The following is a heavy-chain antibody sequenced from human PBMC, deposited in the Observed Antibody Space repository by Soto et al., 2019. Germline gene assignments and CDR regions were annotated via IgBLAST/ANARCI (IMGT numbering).Heavy chain of an antibody. V-gene: IGHV3-53*01. Sequence: GGSLRLSCAASGFTVSSNYMNWVLQAPGKGLEWLSIIYSDGTTYYADSVKGRFTIPRDNFKNTLYLQMNNLRAEDTAVYYCAILSNWGQGTLVTVSS. CDR3: AILSN. D-gene: IGHD6-6*01. CDR1: GFTVSSNY. CDR2: IYSDGTT. J-gene: IGHJ4*02.